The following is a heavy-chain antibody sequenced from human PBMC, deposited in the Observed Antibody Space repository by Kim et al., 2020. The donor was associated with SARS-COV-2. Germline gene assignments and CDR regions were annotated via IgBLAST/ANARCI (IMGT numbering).Heavy chain of an antibody. J-gene: IGHJ3*02. CDR1: GFTFSSYS. CDR3: ARPIAVAGLGAFDI. CDR2: ISSSSSYI. Sequence: GGSLRLSCAASGFTFSSYSMNWVRQAPGKGLEWVSSISSSSSYIYYADSVKGRFTISRDNAKNSLYLQMNSLRAEDTAVYYCARPIAVAGLGAFDIWGQGTMVTVSS. V-gene: IGHV3-21*01. D-gene: IGHD6-19*01.